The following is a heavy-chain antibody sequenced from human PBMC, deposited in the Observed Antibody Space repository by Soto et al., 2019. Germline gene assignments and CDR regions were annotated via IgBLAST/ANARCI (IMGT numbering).Heavy chain of an antibody. D-gene: IGHD5-12*01. V-gene: IGHV1-69*08. J-gene: IGHJ5*02. CDR1: GGTFSSYT. CDR2: IIPILGIA. Sequence: QVQLVQSGAEVKKPGSSVKVSCKASGGTFSSYTISWVRQAPGQGLEWMGRIIPILGIANYAQKFQGRVTITADKSTSTAYMELSSLRSEDTAVYYCARDSERLGWFDPWGQGTRVTVSS. CDR3: ARDSERLGWFDP.